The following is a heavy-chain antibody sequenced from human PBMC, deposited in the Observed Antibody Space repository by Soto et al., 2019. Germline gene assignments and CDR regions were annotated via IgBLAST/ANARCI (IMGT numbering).Heavy chain of an antibody. Sequence: QVQLVQSGAEVKKPGASVKVSCKASGYTFTSYAMHWVRQAPGQRLEWMGWINAGNGNTKYSHKFQGRVTITRDTSASPAYMELSSLRSEDTAVYYCARDLQADYWGQGTLVTVSS. CDR2: INAGNGNT. J-gene: IGHJ4*02. V-gene: IGHV1-3*01. CDR3: ARDLQADY. CDR1: GYTFTSYA.